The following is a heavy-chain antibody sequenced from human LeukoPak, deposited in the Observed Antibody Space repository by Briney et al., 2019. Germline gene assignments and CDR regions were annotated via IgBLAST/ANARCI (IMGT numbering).Heavy chain of an antibody. CDR2: IWSDENNK. D-gene: IGHD6-19*01. Sequence: PGGSLRLSCAASGFTFRVYAMHWVRQTPGKGLEWVAVIWSDENNKHYADSVKGRFTISRDNSKNTVYLQMNSLRAEDTAVYYCARDPGSGWERFDYWGQGTLVTVSS. J-gene: IGHJ4*02. V-gene: IGHV3-33*01. CDR1: GFTFRVYA. CDR3: ARDPGSGWERFDY.